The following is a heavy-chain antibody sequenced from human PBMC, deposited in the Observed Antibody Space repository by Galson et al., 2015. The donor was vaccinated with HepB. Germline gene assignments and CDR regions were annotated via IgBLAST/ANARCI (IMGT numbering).Heavy chain of an antibody. D-gene: IGHD6-6*01. CDR2: IYWDDDK. CDR1: GFSLSTSGVG. V-gene: IGHV2-5*02. J-gene: IGHJ5*02. Sequence: PALVKPTQTLTLTCTFSGFSLSTSGVGVGWIRQPPGKALEWLALIYWDDDKRYSPSLKSRLTITKDTSKNQVVLTMTNMDPVDTATYYCAHTKYSSSSPWFDPWGQGTLVTVSS. CDR3: AHTKYSSSSPWFDP.